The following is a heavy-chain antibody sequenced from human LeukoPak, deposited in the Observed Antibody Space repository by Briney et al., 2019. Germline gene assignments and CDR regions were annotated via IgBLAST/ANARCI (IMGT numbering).Heavy chain of an antibody. D-gene: IGHD2-15*01. CDR2: ISGSGGST. Sequence: GGSLRLSCAASGFTFSSYGMSWVRQAPGKGLEWVSAISGSGGSTYYADSVKGRFTISRDNSKNTLYLQINSLRAEDTAVYYCARGRRYCSGGSCYSKANYYYYYMDVWGKGTTVTISS. CDR1: GFTFSSYG. V-gene: IGHV3-23*01. CDR3: ARGRRYCSGGSCYSKANYYYYYMDV. J-gene: IGHJ6*03.